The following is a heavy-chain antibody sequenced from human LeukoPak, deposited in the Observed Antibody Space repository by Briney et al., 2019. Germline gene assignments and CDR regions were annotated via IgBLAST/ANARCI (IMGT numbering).Heavy chain of an antibody. V-gene: IGHV3-30*18. Sequence: PGMSLRLSCAASGFTFSSYGMHWVRQAPGKGLEWVAVISYDGSNKYYADSVKGRFTISRDNSKNTLYLQMNSLRAEDTAVYYCAKDLIWFGEFPLDYWGQGTLVTVSS. CDR1: GFTFSSYG. CDR3: AKDLIWFGEFPLDY. CDR2: ISYDGSNK. D-gene: IGHD3-10*01. J-gene: IGHJ4*02.